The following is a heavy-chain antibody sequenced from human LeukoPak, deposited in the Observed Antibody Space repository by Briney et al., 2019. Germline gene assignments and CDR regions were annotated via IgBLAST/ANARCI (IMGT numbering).Heavy chain of an antibody. Sequence: SETLSLTCAVSGGSISSGGYYWGWIRQPPGKGLEWIGSIYYSGSTYYNPSLKSRVTISVDTSKNQFSLKLSSVTAADTAVYYCARTRYYYNSRSYGAPYYFDYWGQGTLVTVSS. V-gene: IGHV4-39*01. J-gene: IGHJ4*02. D-gene: IGHD3-10*01. CDR1: GGSISSGGYY. CDR3: ARTRYYYNSRSYGAPYYFDY. CDR2: IYYSGST.